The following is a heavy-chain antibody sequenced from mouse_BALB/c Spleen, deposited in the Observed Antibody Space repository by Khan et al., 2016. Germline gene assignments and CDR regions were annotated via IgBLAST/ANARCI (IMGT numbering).Heavy chain of an antibody. CDR3: ARKDYYDYDPFPY. Sequence: QLQESGPGLVKPSQSLSLTCTVTGYSITSEYAWSWIRQFPGNKLEWMGYINYSGNTRFNPSLKSRTSITRDTSKNQFFLQLNSVTTEDTATYYCARKDYYDYDPFPYWGQGTLVTVSA. CDR2: INYSGNT. V-gene: IGHV3-2*02. D-gene: IGHD2-4*01. CDR1: GYSITSEYA. J-gene: IGHJ3*01.